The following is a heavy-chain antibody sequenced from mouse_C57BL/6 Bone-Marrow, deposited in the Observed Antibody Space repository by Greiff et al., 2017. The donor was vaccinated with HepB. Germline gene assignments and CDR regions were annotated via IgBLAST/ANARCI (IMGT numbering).Heavy chain of an antibody. Sequence: VQLKESGAELARPGASVKLSCKASGYTFTSYGISWVKQRTGQGLEWIGEIYPRSGNTYYNEKFKGKATLTADKSSSTAYMELRSLTSEDSAVYFCAMIYDGYYFYAMDYWGQGTSVTVSS. D-gene: IGHD2-3*01. CDR2: IYPRSGNT. V-gene: IGHV1-81*01. J-gene: IGHJ4*01. CDR1: GYTFTSYG. CDR3: AMIYDGYYFYAMDY.